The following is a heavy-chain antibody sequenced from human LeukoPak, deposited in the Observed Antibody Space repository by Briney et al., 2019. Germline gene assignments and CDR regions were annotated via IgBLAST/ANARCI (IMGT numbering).Heavy chain of an antibody. CDR3: ARAPILLWFGESPFDY. V-gene: IGHV1-46*01. Sequence: ASVKVSCKASGYTFTSYYMHWVRQAPGQGLEWMGIINPSGGSTSYAQKFQGRVTMTRDTSTSTVYMELSSLRSEDTAVYYCARAPILLWFGESPFDYWGQGTLVTVSS. CDR1: GYTFTSYY. D-gene: IGHD3-10*01. J-gene: IGHJ4*02. CDR2: INPSGGST.